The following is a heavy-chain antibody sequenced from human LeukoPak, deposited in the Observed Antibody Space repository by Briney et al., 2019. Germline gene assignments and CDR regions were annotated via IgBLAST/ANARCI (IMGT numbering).Heavy chain of an antibody. CDR2: IYGSGGSA. D-gene: IGHD6-19*01. J-gene: IGHJ5*02. CDR3: AKGAHSSGWNPNWFDP. V-gene: IGHV3-23*01. CDR1: EFTFNRYV. Sequence: GGSLRLSCAASEFTFNRYVMSWVRQAPGKGLEWVSSIYGSGGSAYSADSVKGRFTISRDNSKNTLFLQMNSLRVEDTAIYYCAKGAHSSGWNPNWFDPWGQGTPVTVSS.